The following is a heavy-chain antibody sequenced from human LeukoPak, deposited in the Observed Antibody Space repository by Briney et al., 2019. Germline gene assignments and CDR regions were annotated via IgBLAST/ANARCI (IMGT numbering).Heavy chain of an antibody. D-gene: IGHD4-17*01. J-gene: IGHJ6*03. Sequence: SETLSLTCTVSGDSISGFYWSWIRQPAGKGLQWIGRISTSGSTNYNPSLKSRVTMSVDRSTNEFSLTVRSVTAADTALYYCARGPPSYGDYVDYYFYMDVWGKGTTVTVSS. V-gene: IGHV4-4*07. CDR3: ARGPPSYGDYVDYYFYMDV. CDR1: GDSISGFY. CDR2: ISTSGST.